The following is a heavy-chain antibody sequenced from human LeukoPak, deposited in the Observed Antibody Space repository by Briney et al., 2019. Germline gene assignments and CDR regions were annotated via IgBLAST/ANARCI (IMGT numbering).Heavy chain of an antibody. J-gene: IGHJ6*02. V-gene: IGHV3-21*01. CDR3: ARGIAVDGTGYYYGMDV. CDR1: GFTFSSYS. D-gene: IGHD6-19*01. CDR2: ISSSSSHI. Sequence: PGGSLRLSCAASGFTFSSYSMNWVRQAPGKGLEWVSSISSSSSHIYYADSVKGRFTISRDNAKNSLYLQMNSLRAEDTAVYYCARGIAVDGTGYYYGMDVWGQGTTVTVSS.